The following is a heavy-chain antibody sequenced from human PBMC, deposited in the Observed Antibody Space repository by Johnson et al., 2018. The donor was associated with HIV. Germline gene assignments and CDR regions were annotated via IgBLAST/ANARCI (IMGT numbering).Heavy chain of an antibody. CDR3: TTDWYSSSWYGALDAFDI. J-gene: IGHJ3*02. Sequence: QVQLVESGGGLVQPGRSLRLSCAASGFTFSSYAMHWVRQAPGKGLEWVAVISYDGSNKYYADSVKGRFTISRDNSKNTRYLQMNSLRAEDTAVYYCTTDWYSSSWYGALDAFDIWGQGTMVTVSS. V-gene: IGHV3-30*04. CDR2: ISYDGSNK. CDR1: GFTFSSYA. D-gene: IGHD6-13*01.